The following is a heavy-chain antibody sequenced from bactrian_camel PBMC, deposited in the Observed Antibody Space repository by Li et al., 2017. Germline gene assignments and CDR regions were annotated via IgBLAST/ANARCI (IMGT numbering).Heavy chain of an antibody. V-gene: IGHV3S53*01. D-gene: IGHD6*01. Sequence: VQLVESGGGSVQAGGSLRLSCAASETIYRVYCLGWFRYVPGKQREGVAAIAIGGESTNIGDSVKGRSTISRDDAKNTMYLQMNNLQPEDTAMYYCAADVGSMSGNCQPNYWGQGTQVTVS. CDR3: AADVGSMSGNCQPNY. J-gene: IGHJ4*01. CDR2: IAIGGEST. CDR1: ETIYRVYC.